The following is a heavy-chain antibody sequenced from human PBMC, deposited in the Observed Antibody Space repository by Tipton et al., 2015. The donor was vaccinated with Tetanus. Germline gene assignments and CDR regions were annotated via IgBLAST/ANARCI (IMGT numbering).Heavy chain of an antibody. D-gene: IGHD6-6*01. J-gene: IGHJ4*02. V-gene: IGHV4-31*03. CDR2: IYYTGNT. CDR3: ARRSVSARFDD. CDR1: GGSIRGGGYY. Sequence: LRLSCTVSGGSIRGGGYYWSWIRQHPERGLEWMGYIYYTGNTYYNPSLKNRVTISVDMSKNQFSLKLRSVTAADTAVYYCARRSVSARFDDWGQGAQVTVSS.